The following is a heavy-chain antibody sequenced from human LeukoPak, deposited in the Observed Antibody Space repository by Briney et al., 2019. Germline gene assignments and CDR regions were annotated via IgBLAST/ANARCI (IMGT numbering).Heavy chain of an antibody. CDR3: ARSCGSGSYSYYMDV. D-gene: IGHD3-10*01. CDR1: GGSFSGYY. V-gene: IGHV4-34*01. J-gene: IGHJ6*03. CDR2: INHSGST. Sequence: KPSETLSLTCAVYGGSFSGYYWSWIRQPPGKGLEWIGEINHSGSTNYNPSLKSRVTISVDTSKNQFSLKLSSVTAADTAVYYCARSCGSGSYSYYMDVWGKGTTVTISS.